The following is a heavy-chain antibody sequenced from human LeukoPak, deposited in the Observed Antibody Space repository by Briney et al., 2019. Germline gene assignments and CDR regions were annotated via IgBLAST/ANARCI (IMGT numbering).Heavy chain of an antibody. CDR2: INWNSDDM. Sequence: PGGSLRLSCVGSGFTFDDYAMHWVRQVPGKGLEWVSGINWNSDDMGYADSVKGRFTISRDNAKNSLYLQMNSLRAEETAVYYCARARAYYYESSLLFDYWGQGTLVTASS. CDR1: GFTFDDYA. D-gene: IGHD3-22*01. CDR3: ARARAYYYESSLLFDY. V-gene: IGHV3-9*01. J-gene: IGHJ4*02.